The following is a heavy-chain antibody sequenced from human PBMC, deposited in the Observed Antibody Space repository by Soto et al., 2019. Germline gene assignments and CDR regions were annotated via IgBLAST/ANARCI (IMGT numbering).Heavy chain of an antibody. J-gene: IGHJ4*02. CDR2: IRYDGSNR. D-gene: IGHD6-19*01. CDR3: ARPPFYSDGWDDY. CDR1: GFTFSNHG. V-gene: IGHV3-33*01. Sequence: GGSLRLSCAASGFTFSNHGMHWVRQAPGKGLEWVALIRYDGSNRFYADSVKGRFTISKDTSKNTVSLQMNSLRGEDTALYFCARPPFYSDGWDDYWGQGTQVTVSS.